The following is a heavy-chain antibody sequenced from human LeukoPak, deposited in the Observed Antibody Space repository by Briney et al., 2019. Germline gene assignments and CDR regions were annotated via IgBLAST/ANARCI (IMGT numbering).Heavy chain of an antibody. Sequence: GESLKISCKGSGYSFTSYWIGWVSQMPGKGLEWMGIIYPGDSDTRYSPSFQGQVTISADKSISTAYLQWSSLKASDTAMYYCAGPRTGARGYSYGPPDYWGQGTLVTVSS. V-gene: IGHV5-51*01. CDR1: GYSFTSYW. CDR2: IYPGDSDT. CDR3: AGPRTGARGYSYGPPDY. J-gene: IGHJ4*02. D-gene: IGHD5-18*01.